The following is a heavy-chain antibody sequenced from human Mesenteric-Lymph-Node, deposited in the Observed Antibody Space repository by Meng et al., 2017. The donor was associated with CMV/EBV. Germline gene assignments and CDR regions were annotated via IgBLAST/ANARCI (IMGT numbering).Heavy chain of an antibody. CDR1: GFTFSNYW. D-gene: IGHD3-9*01. Sequence: GGSLRLSCAASGFTFSNYWMHWVRQAPGKGLVWVSRINSDGTSSNYADSVKGRFTISRDNAKNTLYLQMNSLRAEDTAVYYCAKDRLGKGANYFGMDVWGQGTTVTVSS. V-gene: IGHV3-74*01. CDR3: AKDRLGKGANYFGMDV. J-gene: IGHJ6*02. CDR2: INSDGTSS.